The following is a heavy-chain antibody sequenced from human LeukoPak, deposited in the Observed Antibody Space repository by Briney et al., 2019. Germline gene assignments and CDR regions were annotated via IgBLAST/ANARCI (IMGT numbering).Heavy chain of an antibody. J-gene: IGHJ4*02. CDR3: ARLTRLSTSPDRYYLDY. V-gene: IGHV4-4*09. Sequence: ASETLSLTCTVSGDSISSYYWSWIRQPPGKGLEWIGYIYTSGGTNYIPSLKGRVTISIDTSKNQFSLKLSSVTAADSTVYYCARLTRLSTSPDRYYLDYWGQGTLVTVSS. CDR1: GDSISSYY. CDR2: IYTSGGT. D-gene: IGHD6-6*01.